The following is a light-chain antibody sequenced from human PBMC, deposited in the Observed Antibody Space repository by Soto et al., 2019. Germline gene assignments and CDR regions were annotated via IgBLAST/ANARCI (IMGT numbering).Light chain of an antibody. V-gene: IGLV2-14*01. Sequence: QSALTQPASVSGAPGQSITISCTGTSSDVGGYNYVSWYQQHAGKAPKLMIYDVSNRPSRVSNRFSGTKSRNTASLTISGLQAEDEADYYCSSYTSSSFYVFGTGTKVTVL. CDR2: DVS. CDR1: SSDVGGYNY. J-gene: IGLJ1*01. CDR3: SSYTSSSFYV.